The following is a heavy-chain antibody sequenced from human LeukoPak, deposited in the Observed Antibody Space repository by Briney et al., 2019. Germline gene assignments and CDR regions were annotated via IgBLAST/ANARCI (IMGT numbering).Heavy chain of an antibody. J-gene: IGHJ4*02. V-gene: IGHV3-23*01. CDR3: AKQYSSSWYSPFDY. D-gene: IGHD6-13*01. CDR2: ISGSGGST. Sequence: GGSLRLSCAASGFTFSSYAMSWVRQAPGKGLEWVSAISGSGGSTYYADSVKGRSTISRDNSKNTLYLQMNSLRAEDTAVYYCAKQYSSSWYSPFDYWGQGTLVTVSS. CDR1: GFTFSSYA.